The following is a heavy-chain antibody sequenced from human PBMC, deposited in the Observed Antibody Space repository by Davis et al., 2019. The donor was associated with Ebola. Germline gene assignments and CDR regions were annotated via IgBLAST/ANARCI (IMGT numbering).Heavy chain of an antibody. CDR1: GGTFSSYA. J-gene: IGHJ4*02. CDR3: AREAHCGGDCYRFDY. CDR2: IIPIFGTA. D-gene: IGHD2-21*02. Sequence: SVKVSCKASGGTFSSYAISWVRQAPGQGLEWMGGIIPIFGTANYAQKFQGRVTITADESTSTAYMELSSLRSEDTAVYYCAREAHCGGDCYRFDYWGQGTLVTVSS. V-gene: IGHV1-69*13.